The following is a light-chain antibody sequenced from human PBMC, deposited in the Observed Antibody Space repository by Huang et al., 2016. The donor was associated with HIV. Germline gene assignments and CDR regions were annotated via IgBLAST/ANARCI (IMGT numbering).Light chain of an antibody. CDR1: QSVSSY. CDR2: DAS. Sequence: EIVLTQSPATLSLSPGERAPLSCRASQSVSSYLALYQQKPGQAPRLLIYDASNRATGIPARFSGRGSGTDFTLTISSLEPEDFAVYYCQQRSNWPSITFGQGTRLEIK. V-gene: IGKV3-11*01. J-gene: IGKJ5*01. CDR3: QQRSNWPSIT.